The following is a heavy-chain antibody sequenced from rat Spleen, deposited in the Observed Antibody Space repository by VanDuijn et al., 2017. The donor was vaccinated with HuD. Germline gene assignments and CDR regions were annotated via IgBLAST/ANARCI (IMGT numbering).Heavy chain of an antibody. CDR3: TTGGVPGYNSYNWFAY. D-gene: IGHD1-4*01. CDR2: ITNASGRT. CDR1: GFTFNNYW. Sequence: EVQLVESGGGLVQPGRSLKLSCVASGFTFNNYWMTWIRQAPGRGLEWVASITNASGRTYYSDFVKGRFTNSRDNAKSSLYLQMDRLRSEDTATYYCTTGGVPGYNSYNWFAYWGQGTLVTVSS. V-gene: IGHV5-31*01. J-gene: IGHJ3*01.